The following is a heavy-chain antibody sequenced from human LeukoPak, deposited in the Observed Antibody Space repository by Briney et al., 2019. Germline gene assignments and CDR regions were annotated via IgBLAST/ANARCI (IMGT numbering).Heavy chain of an antibody. Sequence: GGSLRLSCAASGFTFSSYAMSWVRQAPGKGLEWVSAISGSGGGTYYADSVKGRFTISRDNSKNTLYLQVNSLRAEDTAVYYCANYCSGGSCSTSYYYYGMDVWGQGTTVTVSS. D-gene: IGHD2-15*01. CDR1: GFTFSSYA. CDR2: ISGSGGGT. CDR3: ANYCSGGSCSTSYYYYGMDV. V-gene: IGHV3-23*01. J-gene: IGHJ6*02.